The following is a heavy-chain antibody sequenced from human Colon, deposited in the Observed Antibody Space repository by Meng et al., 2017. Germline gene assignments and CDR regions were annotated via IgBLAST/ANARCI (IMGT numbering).Heavy chain of an antibody. J-gene: IGHJ5*02. CDR1: GCSIRTRGYY. CDR2: IGHSGFT. CDR3: VRSRAWVRTGFDP. V-gene: IGHV4-39*01. D-gene: IGHD6-19*01. Sequence: QVQLQESGPGLVKPSQTLSLTCTVSGCSIRTRGYYWGWIRQPPGKGLEWFGSIGHSGFTYYTPSLQSRVAVSLDTSKSQFSLILTSVTAADTAVYYWVRSRAWVRTGFDPWGQGTLVTVSS.